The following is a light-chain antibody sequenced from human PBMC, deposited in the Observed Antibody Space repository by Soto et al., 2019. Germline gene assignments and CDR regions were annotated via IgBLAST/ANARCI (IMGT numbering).Light chain of an antibody. CDR3: QQLTDLLRGT. J-gene: IGKJ5*01. V-gene: IGKV3-11*01. CDR1: QSVSRY. Sequence: SPATLSLTQGERATLSCRASQSVSRYLAWYQQKPGQAPRLLIYDGANRATGVPARFSGSGSGTDFTLTISSLEPEDFAVYYCQQLTDLLRGTFGQVALLEIK. CDR2: DGA.